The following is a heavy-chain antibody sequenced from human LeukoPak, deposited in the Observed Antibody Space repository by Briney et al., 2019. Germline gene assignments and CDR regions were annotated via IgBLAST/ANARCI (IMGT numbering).Heavy chain of an antibody. CDR2: IDQSGGRN. D-gene: IGHD6-13*01. V-gene: IGHV3-7*01. J-gene: IGHJ4*02. CDR3: ARNGYSSMSADYFDY. Sequence: GGSLRLSCAASGFTFSRLWMNWVRQAPGRGLEWVANIDQSGGRNNYVDSVKGRFTISRDNAKNSLFLEMNSLRAEDTAVYYCARNGYSSMSADYFDYWGQGTLVTVSS. CDR1: GFTFSRLW.